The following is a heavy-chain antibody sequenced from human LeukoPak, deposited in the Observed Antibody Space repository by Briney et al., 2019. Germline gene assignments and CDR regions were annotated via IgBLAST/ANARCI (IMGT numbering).Heavy chain of an antibody. Sequence: ASVKVSCKASGYTFTSYGISWVRQAPGQGLEWMGWISAYNGNTNYVQKLQGRVTMTTDTSTSTAYMELRSLRSDDTAVYYCARAYDYDFWSGYRFDPWGQGTLVTVSS. CDR1: GYTFTSYG. J-gene: IGHJ5*02. CDR3: ARAYDYDFWSGYRFDP. CDR2: ISAYNGNT. V-gene: IGHV1-18*01. D-gene: IGHD3-3*01.